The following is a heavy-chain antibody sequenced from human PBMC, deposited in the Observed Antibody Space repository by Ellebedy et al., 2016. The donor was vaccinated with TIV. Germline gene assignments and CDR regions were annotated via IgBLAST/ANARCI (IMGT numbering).Heavy chain of an antibody. CDR1: GFTFSIYG. V-gene: IGHV3-74*01. CDR2: IDTGGSTI. D-gene: IGHD3-16*01. CDR3: AKDGGDH. Sequence: GESLKISXAASGFTFSIYGMHWVRQAPGEGLVWLSRIDTGGSTIDYADSVKGRFTISRDNAKNTLYLQMNSLRAEDTAVYYCAKDGGDHWGQGTLVTVSS. J-gene: IGHJ4*02.